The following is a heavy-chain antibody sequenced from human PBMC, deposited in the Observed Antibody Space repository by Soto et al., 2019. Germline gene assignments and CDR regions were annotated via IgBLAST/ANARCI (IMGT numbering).Heavy chain of an antibody. V-gene: IGHV1-18*01. D-gene: IGHD1-1*01. J-gene: IGHJ4*02. Sequence: QVHLVQSGAEVKKPGASVKVSCKGSGYAFTTYGITWVRQAPGQGLEWMGWISAPNGNTNYAQKLQGRVTVTRDTSTSTAYMEMRSLRSDDTAVYYCARGRYGDYWGQGALVTVSS. CDR1: GYAFTTYG. CDR2: ISAPNGNT. CDR3: ARGRYGDY.